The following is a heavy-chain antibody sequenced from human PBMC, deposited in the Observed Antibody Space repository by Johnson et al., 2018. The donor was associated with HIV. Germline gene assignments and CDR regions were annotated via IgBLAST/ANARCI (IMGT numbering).Heavy chain of an antibody. CDR3: ARYSSSSRDTFDI. J-gene: IGHJ3*02. V-gene: IGHV3-11*04. Sequence: QVQLVESGGGLVKPGGSLRLSCAASGFTFSDYYMSWIRQAPGKGLEWVSSISSSGTTIYYEDPVKGRFTISRDNAKNSLYLQMNSLSAEDTAVYYCARYSSSSRDTFDIWGQGTMVTVSS. D-gene: IGHD6-13*01. CDR1: GFTFSDYY. CDR2: ISSSGTTI.